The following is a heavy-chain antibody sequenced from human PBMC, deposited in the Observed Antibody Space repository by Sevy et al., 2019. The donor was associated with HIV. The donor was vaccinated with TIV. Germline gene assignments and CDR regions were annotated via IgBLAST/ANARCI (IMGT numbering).Heavy chain of an antibody. J-gene: IGHJ6*02. CDR2: IWYDGSNK. CDR1: GFTFSSYG. CDR3: ARAPRYCSSTSCYVRGGMDV. D-gene: IGHD2-2*01. Sequence: GGSLRLSCAASGFTFSSYGMHWVHQAPGKGLEWVAVIWYDGSNKYYADSVKGRFTISRDNSKNTLYLQMNSLRAEDTAVYYCARAPRYCSSTSCYVRGGMDVWGQGTTVTVSS. V-gene: IGHV3-33*01.